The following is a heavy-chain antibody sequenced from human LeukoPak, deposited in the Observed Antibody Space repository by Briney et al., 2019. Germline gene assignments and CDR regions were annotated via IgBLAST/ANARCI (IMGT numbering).Heavy chain of an antibody. Sequence: SETLSLTCTVSGGSISSYYWTWVRQPAGKGLEWIGRIYTSGSTNYNPSLKSRVTMSTNTSKNQFSLNLSSVTAADTAVYYCGRARYGDYIDFWGQGTLGTVSS. V-gene: IGHV4-4*07. CDR3: GRARYGDYIDF. CDR1: GGSISSYY. CDR2: IYTSGST. J-gene: IGHJ4*02. D-gene: IGHD4-17*01.